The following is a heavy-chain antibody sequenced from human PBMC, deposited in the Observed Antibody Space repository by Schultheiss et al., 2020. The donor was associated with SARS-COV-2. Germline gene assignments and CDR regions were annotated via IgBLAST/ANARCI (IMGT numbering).Heavy chain of an antibody. V-gene: IGHV4-59*12. CDR2: IYHSGSI. CDR1: GGSMNDFF. Sequence: SQTLSLTCSVSGGSMNDFFWSWIRQPPGKGLEWMGYIYHSGSIYYNPSLKSRVTMSVDKSKNHLSLRLTSVTAADTAVYYCARGAHGYYYGMDVWGQGTTVTVSS. CDR3: ARGAHGYYYGMDV. J-gene: IGHJ6*02.